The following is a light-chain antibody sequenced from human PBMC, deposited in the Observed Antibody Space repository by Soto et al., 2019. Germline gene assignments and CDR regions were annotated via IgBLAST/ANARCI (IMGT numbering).Light chain of an antibody. CDR2: DAS. V-gene: IGKV3-20*01. CDR3: QQYGSSRT. J-gene: IGKJ5*01. Sequence: IVLPQTPGTLSLSPGERATLSCRASQSVSSTYLAWYQQKPGQAPRLLIYDASSRATGIPDRFSGSGSGTDFTLTISRLEPEDFAVYYCQQYGSSRTFGQGTRLEI. CDR1: QSVSSTY.